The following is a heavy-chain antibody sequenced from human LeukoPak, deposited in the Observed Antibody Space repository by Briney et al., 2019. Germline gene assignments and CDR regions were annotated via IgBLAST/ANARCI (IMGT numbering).Heavy chain of an antibody. CDR1: GFTFSNYN. Sequence: PGGSLRLSCAASGFTFSNYNMNWVRQAPGKGLEWVSSISSSSSYIYYADSVKGRFTISRDNAKNSLYLQMNSLRAEDTAVYYCARRAGMDAFDIWGQGTMVTVSS. J-gene: IGHJ3*02. CDR3: ARRAGMDAFDI. V-gene: IGHV3-21*01. CDR2: ISSSSSYI.